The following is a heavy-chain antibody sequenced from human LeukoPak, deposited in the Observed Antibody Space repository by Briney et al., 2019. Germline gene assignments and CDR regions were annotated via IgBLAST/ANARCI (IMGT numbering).Heavy chain of an antibody. Sequence: AGGSLRLSCAASGFTSSSYWMSWVRQAPGKGLEWVANIKQDGSEKYYVDSVKGRFTISRDNAKNSLYLQMNSLRAEDTAVYYCAAGRSSFDYWGQGTLVTVSS. CDR3: AAGRSSFDY. CDR2: IKQDGSEK. V-gene: IGHV3-7*03. CDR1: GFTSSSYW. J-gene: IGHJ4*02.